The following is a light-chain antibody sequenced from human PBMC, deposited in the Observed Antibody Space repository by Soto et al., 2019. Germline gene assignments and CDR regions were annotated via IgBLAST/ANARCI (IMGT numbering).Light chain of an antibody. CDR2: GAS. J-gene: IGKJ2*01. V-gene: IGKV3-20*01. Sequence: EIMLTQSPGTLSLSPGERATLSCRASQSVSSDYLAWYQQKPGQAPRVLMYGASRRATGIPDRFSGSGSGTDFTLTISRLEPEDFALYYCQQYGPSPHTFGQGTRLEIK. CDR3: QQYGPSPHT. CDR1: QSVSSDY.